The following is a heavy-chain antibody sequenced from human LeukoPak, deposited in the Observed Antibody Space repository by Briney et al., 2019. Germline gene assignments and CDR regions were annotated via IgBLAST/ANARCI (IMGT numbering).Heavy chain of an antibody. Sequence: SETLSLTCTVSGGSISSYYWSWIRQPPGKGLEWIGYIYYSGSTNYNSSLKSRVTIPVDTSKNQFSLKLSSVTAADTAVYYCAREGGTVTTSDDAFDIWGQGTMVTVSS. D-gene: IGHD4-17*01. V-gene: IGHV4-59*01. CDR2: IYYSGST. CDR3: AREGGTVTTSDDAFDI. J-gene: IGHJ3*02. CDR1: GGSISSYY.